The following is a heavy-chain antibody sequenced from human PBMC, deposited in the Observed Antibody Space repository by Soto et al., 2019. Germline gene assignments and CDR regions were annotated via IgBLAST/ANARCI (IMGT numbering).Heavy chain of an antibody. D-gene: IGHD2-15*01. CDR3: ARANVGPPGGGSWTMPFDF. J-gene: IGHJ4*02. V-gene: IGHV4-4*07. CDR2: IYTGGST. CDR1: GGSVSNYY. Sequence: QVQLQESGPGLVKPSETLSLTCSVSGGSVSNYYWSWFRQPAGQGLEWIGRIYTGGSTNYNPSLKSRVTLSVDTSKNQFSLRLTSVTAADTAVYYCARANVGPPGGGSWTMPFDFWGQGTLVTVSS.